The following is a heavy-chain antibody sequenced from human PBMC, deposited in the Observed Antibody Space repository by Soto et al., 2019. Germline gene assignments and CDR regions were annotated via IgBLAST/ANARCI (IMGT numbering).Heavy chain of an antibody. V-gene: IGHV3-30*18. D-gene: IGHD3-3*01. CDR2: ISYYGSNK. CDR1: GFTFSSYG. J-gene: IGHJ4*02. Sequence: QVQLVESGGGVVQPGSSLRLSCAPSGFTFSSYGLHWVRQAPGKGLEWGAVISYYGSNKYYADSVKGRFTSSGDDSKNTLYLKMNGLRAEYTGVYYCAKDDRFLEWLPEGQSHYWGQGTLVAVSS. CDR3: AKDDRFLEWLPEGQSHY.